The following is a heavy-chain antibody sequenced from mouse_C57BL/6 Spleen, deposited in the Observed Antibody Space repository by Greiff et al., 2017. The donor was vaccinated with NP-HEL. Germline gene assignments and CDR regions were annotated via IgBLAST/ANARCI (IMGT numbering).Heavy chain of an antibody. CDR2: IDPETGGT. CDR3: TRWGGNTV. V-gene: IGHV1-15*01. CDR1: GYTFTDYE. D-gene: IGHD2-1*01. Sequence: VQLQQSGAELVRPGASVTLSCKASGYTFTDYEMHWVKQTPVHGLEWIGAIDPETGGTAYNQKFKGKAILTADKSSSTAYMELRSLTSEDSAVYYCTRWGGNTVWGTGTTVTVSS. J-gene: IGHJ1*03.